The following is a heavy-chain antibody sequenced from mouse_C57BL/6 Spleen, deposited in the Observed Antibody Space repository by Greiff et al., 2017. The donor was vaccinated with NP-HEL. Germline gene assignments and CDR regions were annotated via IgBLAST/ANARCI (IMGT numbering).Heavy chain of an antibody. V-gene: IGHV3-6*01. Sequence: EVQLVESGPGLVKPSPSLSLTCSVTGYSITSGYYWYWIRQSPGNKLEWMGNISYDGSNNYNPSLKNRIPITRDTSKNPFFLKLNSVTTEDTAAYYCARGLGYFDYWGQGTTLTVSS. J-gene: IGHJ2*01. CDR1: GYSITSGYY. CDR2: ISYDGSN. CDR3: ARGLGYFDY. D-gene: IGHD3-3*01.